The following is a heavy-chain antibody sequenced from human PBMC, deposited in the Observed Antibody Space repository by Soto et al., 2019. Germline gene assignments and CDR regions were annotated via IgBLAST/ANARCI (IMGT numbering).Heavy chain of an antibody. V-gene: IGHV4-30-2*01. Sequence: SETLSLTCAVSGGSISNGGYSWSWIRQPPGKGLEWIGYIYHSGSTYYNPSLKSRVTISVDRSKNQFSLKLSSVTAADTAVYYCARNVDTAMVNWFDPWGQGTLVTVSS. J-gene: IGHJ5*02. CDR2: IYHSGST. D-gene: IGHD5-18*01. CDR1: GGSISNGGYS. CDR3: ARNVDTAMVNWFDP.